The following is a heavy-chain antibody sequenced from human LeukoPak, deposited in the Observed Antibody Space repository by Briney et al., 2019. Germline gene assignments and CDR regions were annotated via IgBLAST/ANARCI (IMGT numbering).Heavy chain of an antibody. V-gene: IGHV4-59*02. CDR1: GASVSSHY. D-gene: IGHD3-3*01. J-gene: IGHJ4*02. CDR2: VSYSGGT. Sequence: PSETLSLTCTASGASVSSHYWSWIRQPPGKGLEWIGYVSYSGGTNYNPSLKSRVTISLDTSKDQFSLRLNSVTAADTAVYYCARLSTYYDFWSPLDYWGQGTLVTVSS. CDR3: ARLSTYYDFWSPLDY.